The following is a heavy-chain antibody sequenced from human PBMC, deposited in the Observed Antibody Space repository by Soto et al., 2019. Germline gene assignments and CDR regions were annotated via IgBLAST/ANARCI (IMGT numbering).Heavy chain of an antibody. D-gene: IGHD6-19*01. CDR3: ARSERAVAGDWFDP. J-gene: IGHJ5*02. CDR2: ISAYNGNT. V-gene: IGHV1-18*04. CDR1: GYTFTSYG. Sequence: QVQLVQSGAEVKKPGASVKVSCKASGYTFTSYGISWVRQAPGQGLEWMGWISAYNGNTNYAQKLQGRVTMTTDTAKSTAYIELRSLRSDDTAVDYCARSERAVAGDWFDPWGQGTLVTVSS.